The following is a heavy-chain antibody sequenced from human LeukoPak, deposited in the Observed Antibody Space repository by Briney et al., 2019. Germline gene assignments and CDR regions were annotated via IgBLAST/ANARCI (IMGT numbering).Heavy chain of an antibody. CDR2: IYTSGST. D-gene: IGHD3-10*01. CDR3: ASAVSRGGSNAFDI. J-gene: IGHJ3*02. CDR1: GGSISSGGYY. Sequence: SETLSLTCTVSGGSISSGGYYWSWIRQHPGKGLEWIGYIYTSGSTNYNPSLKSRVTMLVDTSKNQFSLKLSSVTAADTAVYYCASAVSRGGSNAFDIWGQGTMVTVSS. V-gene: IGHV4-61*08.